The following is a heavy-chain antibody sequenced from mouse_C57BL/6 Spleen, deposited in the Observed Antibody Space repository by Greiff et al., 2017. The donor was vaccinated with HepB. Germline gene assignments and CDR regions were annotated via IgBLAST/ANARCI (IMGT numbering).Heavy chain of an antibody. J-gene: IGHJ1*03. CDR2: IYPSDSET. V-gene: IGHV1-61*01. CDR3: ANSNYEGWYFDV. Sequence: QVQLQQPGAELVRPGSSVKLSCKASGYTFTSYWMDWVKQMPGQGLEWIGNIYPSDSETHYNQKFKDKATLTVDKSSSTAYMQLSSLTSEDSAVYYCANSNYEGWYFDVWGTGTTVTVSS. CDR1: GYTFTSYW. D-gene: IGHD2-5*01.